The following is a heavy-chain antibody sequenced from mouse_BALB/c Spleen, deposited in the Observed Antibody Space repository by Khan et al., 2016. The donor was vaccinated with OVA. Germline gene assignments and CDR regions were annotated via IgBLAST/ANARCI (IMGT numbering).Heavy chain of an antibody. Sequence: VQLQQSGPELVKPGASMKISCKASGYSFTDYTMNWVKQSHGKNLEWIGLINPYNGFTSYNQKFKGKATLTVDKSSSTAYMEILSLTSEDSAVYYCARGNYYGSNSWFAYWGQGTLVTVSA. J-gene: IGHJ3*01. CDR2: INPYNGFT. D-gene: IGHD1-1*01. V-gene: IGHV1-18*01. CDR3: ARGNYYGSNSWFAY. CDR1: GYSFTDYT.